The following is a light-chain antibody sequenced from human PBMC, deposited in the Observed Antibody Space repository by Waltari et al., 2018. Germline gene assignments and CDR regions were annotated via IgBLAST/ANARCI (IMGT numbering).Light chain of an antibody. J-gene: IGLJ3*02. CDR1: SSDVGVYDF. CDR3: CSYAGTYFWV. V-gene: IGLV2-11*01. Sequence: QSALTQPRSVSGSPGQSVTISCSGTSSDVGVYDFISWYQHHPRKAPKLMIYDVTKRPSGVPDRFSGSKSGNTASLTIPGLQAEDEADYYCCSYAGTYFWVFGGGTKLTVL. CDR2: DVT.